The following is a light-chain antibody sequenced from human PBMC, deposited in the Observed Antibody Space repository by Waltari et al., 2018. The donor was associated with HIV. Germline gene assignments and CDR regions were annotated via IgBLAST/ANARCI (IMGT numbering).Light chain of an antibody. Sequence: QSMLTQPPSVSAAPGQKVTIPCSGTGSNLANNYVSWYQHLPGAAPKLVLYDNGNRPSGIPDRFSGSKSGASATLVITGLQTGDEGDYYCGTWDSSLNAGVFGGGTKLTVL. J-gene: IGLJ3*02. CDR1: GSNLANNY. V-gene: IGLV1-51*01. CDR2: DNG. CDR3: GTWDSSLNAGV.